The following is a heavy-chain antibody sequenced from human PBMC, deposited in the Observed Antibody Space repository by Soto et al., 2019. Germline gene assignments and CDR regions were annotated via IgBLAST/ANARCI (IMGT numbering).Heavy chain of an antibody. V-gene: IGHV1-46*01. CDR1: PYGFTSYY. J-gene: IGHJ5*02. CDR3: ARSSGGVFGIIMEGLNWLAP. CDR2: INPNGGST. Sequence: GLVKDCGNAAPYGFTSYYIHFDPHAPGHGPDRMGIINPNGGSTRFAQTCQGRITMTTDTATSTVYMELRSLRSEDTAVYYCARSSGGVFGIIMEGLNWLAPWGQGSLVTGSS. D-gene: IGHD3-16*02.